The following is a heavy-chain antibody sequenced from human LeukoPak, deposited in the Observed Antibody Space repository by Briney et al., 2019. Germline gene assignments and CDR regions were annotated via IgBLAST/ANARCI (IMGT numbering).Heavy chain of an antibody. CDR1: GFTFSSYW. CDR2: IYSGGST. V-gene: IGHV3-53*01. J-gene: IGHJ4*02. CDR3: ARSREQWLTPFDY. D-gene: IGHD6-19*01. Sequence: PGGSLRLSCAASGFTFSSYWMSWVRQAPGKGLEWVSVIYSGGSTYYADSVKGRFTISRDNSKNTLYLQMNSLRAEDTAVYYCARSREQWLTPFDYWGQGTLVTVSS.